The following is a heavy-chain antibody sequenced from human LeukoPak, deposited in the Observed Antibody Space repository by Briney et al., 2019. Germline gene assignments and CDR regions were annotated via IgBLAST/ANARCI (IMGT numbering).Heavy chain of an antibody. CDR2: INPSGGST. V-gene: IGHV1-46*01. D-gene: IGHD2-15*01. Sequence: ASVKVSCKASGGTFSSYAISWVRQAPGQGLEWMGIINPSGGSTSYAQKFQGRVTMTRDMSTSTVYMELSSLRSEDTAVYYCARGLGYCSGGRCYAWFDPWGQGTLVTVSS. J-gene: IGHJ5*02. CDR1: GGTFSSYA. CDR3: ARGLGYCSGGRCYAWFDP.